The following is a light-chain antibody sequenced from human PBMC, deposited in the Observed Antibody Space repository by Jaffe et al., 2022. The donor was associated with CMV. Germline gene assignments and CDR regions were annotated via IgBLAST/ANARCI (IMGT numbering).Light chain of an antibody. Sequence: QSALTQPASVSGSPGQSITISCTGTSSDVGTYNLVSWYQQYPGKAPKLMIFEVSNRPSGVSSRFSGSKSGNTASLTISGLQTEDEADYYCSSYTSSSTLYVFGTGTKVTVL. J-gene: IGLJ1*01. V-gene: IGLV2-14*02. CDR1: SSDVGTYNL. CDR3: SSYTSSSTLYV. CDR2: EVS.